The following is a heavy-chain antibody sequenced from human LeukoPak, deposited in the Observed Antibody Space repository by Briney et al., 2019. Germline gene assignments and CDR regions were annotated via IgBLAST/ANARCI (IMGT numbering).Heavy chain of an antibody. CDR1: GGSISSYY. V-gene: IGHV4-59*01. CDR2: IYYSGST. CDR3: ARCERDYYDSNWFDP. Sequence: SETQSLTCTVSGGSISSYYWSWIRQPPGKGLEWIGYIYYSGSTNYNPSLKSRVTISVDTSKNQFSLKLSSVTAAVTAVYYCARCERDYYDSNWFDPWGQGTLVTVSS. J-gene: IGHJ5*02. D-gene: IGHD3-22*01.